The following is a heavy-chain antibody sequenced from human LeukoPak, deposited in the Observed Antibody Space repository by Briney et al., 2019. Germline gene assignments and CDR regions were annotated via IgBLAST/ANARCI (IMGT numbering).Heavy chain of an antibody. J-gene: IGHJ4*02. CDR1: GGSISSSSYY. D-gene: IGHD6-13*01. V-gene: IGHV4-61*05. CDR3: ARTSSWYEVDY. CDR2: IYYSGST. Sequence: SETLSLTCTVSGGSISSSSYYWGWIRQPPGKGLEWIGYIYYSGSTNYNPSLKSRVTISVDTSENQFSLKLSSVTAADTAVYYCARTSSWYEVDYWGQGTLVTVSS.